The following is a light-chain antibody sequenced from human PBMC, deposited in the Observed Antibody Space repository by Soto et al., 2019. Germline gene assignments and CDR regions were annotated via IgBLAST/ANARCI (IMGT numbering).Light chain of an antibody. CDR3: GTWDSSLSAYV. Sequence: QSVLTQPPSVSAAPGQKVTISCSGSSSNIGNNYVSWYQQLPGTAPKLLIYDNNKRPSGIPDRFSGSKSGTSATLGITGLQNGDEADYYCGTWDSSLSAYVLGTGTKVTVL. CDR2: DNN. CDR1: SSNIGNNY. J-gene: IGLJ1*01. V-gene: IGLV1-51*01.